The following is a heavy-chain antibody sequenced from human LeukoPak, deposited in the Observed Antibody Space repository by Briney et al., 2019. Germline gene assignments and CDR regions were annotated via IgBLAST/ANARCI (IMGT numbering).Heavy chain of an antibody. Sequence: GASVKVSCKASGYTFTSYGISWVRQAPGQGLEWMGRISAYNGNTNYAQKLQGRVTMTTDTSTSTACMELRSLRSDDTAVYYCARSSPWTAPDYWGQGTLVTVSS. V-gene: IGHV1-18*01. D-gene: IGHD1-1*01. J-gene: IGHJ4*02. CDR3: ARSSPWTAPDY. CDR2: ISAYNGNT. CDR1: GYTFTSYG.